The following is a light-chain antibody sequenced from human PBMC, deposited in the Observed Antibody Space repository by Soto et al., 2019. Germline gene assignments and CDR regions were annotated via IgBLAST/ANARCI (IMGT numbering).Light chain of an antibody. CDR1: SSDAGGYNY. CDR2: EVS. CDR3: TSYAGSNKLI. V-gene: IGLV2-8*01. Sequence: QSALTQPPSASGSPGQSVTISCTGTSSDAGGYNYVSWYQQHPGKAPKLMIYEVSNRPSGVPDRFSGSKSGNTASLTVSGLQAEDEADYYCTSYAGSNKLIFGGGTKLTVL. J-gene: IGLJ2*01.